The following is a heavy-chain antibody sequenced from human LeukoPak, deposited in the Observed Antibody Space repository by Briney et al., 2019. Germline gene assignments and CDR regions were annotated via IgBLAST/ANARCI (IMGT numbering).Heavy chain of an antibody. J-gene: IGHJ4*02. CDR1: DGSIYGTDYY. V-gene: IGHV4-39*01. CDR3: ARRDRYYFFDY. Sequence: PSETLSLTCTVSDGSIYGTDYYWGWIRHPPGRGLEWIAVIYYSGSTYYNPSLKSRVTISVDTSKNQFSLKLASVTAADTALYYCARRDRYYFFDYWGQGTLVTVSS. CDR2: IYYSGST. D-gene: IGHD3-16*01.